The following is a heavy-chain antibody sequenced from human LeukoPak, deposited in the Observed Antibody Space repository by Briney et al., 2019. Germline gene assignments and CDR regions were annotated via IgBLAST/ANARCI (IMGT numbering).Heavy chain of an antibody. CDR3: ASDGVAFDI. CDR1: GGSISSSSYY. Sequence: SETLSLTCTVSGGSISSSSYYWSWIRQPPGKGLEWIGEINHSGSTNYNPSLKSRVTISVDTSKNQFSLKLSSVTAADTAVYYCASDGVAFDIWGQGTMVTVSS. D-gene: IGHD3-3*01. V-gene: IGHV4-39*07. J-gene: IGHJ3*02. CDR2: INHSGST.